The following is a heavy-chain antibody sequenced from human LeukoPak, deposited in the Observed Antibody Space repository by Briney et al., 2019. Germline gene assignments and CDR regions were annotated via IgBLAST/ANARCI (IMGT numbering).Heavy chain of an antibody. CDR3: AKDEDIVAFYFDY. D-gene: IGHD5-12*01. CDR2: ISGSSGST. V-gene: IGHV3-23*01. Sequence: PGGSLRLSCAASGFTFEDYAMYWVRQAPGKGLEWVSAISGSSGSTYYADSVKGRFTISRDNSKNTLYLQMNSLRAEDTAVYYCAKDEDIVAFYFDYWGQGTLVTVSS. CDR1: GFTFEDYA. J-gene: IGHJ4*02.